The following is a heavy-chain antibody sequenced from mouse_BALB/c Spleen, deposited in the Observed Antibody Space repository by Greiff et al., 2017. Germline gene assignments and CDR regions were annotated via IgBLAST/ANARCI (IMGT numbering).Heavy chain of an antibody. CDR3: ARRYGYDFDY. V-gene: IGHV1S56*01. CDR2: IYPGNVNT. D-gene: IGHD2-2*01. J-gene: IGHJ2*01. CDR1: GYTFTSYY. Sequence: VQLVESGPELVKPGASVRISCKASGYTFTSYYIHWVKQRPGQGLEWIGWIYPGNVNTKYNEKFKGKATLTADESSSTAYMQLSSLTSEDSAVYFCARRYGYDFDYWGQGTTLTVSS.